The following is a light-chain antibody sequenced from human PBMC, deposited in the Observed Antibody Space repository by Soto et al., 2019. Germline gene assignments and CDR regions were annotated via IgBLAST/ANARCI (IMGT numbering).Light chain of an antibody. CDR3: QQYGSSPPFT. Sequence: ESVLTQSPGTLSLSPGERATLSCRASQTITSNFLAWYQQKPGQAPRLLMYGASTRATGIPDRFSGGGSETEFTLTMSRLEPEDFAVYYCQQYGSSPPFTFGPGTKVDIK. CDR2: GAS. J-gene: IGKJ3*01. CDR1: QTITSNF. V-gene: IGKV3-20*01.